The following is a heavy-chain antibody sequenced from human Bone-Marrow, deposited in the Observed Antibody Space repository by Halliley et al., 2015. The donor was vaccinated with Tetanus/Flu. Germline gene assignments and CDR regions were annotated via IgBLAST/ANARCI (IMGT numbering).Heavy chain of an antibody. J-gene: IGHJ6*02. V-gene: IGHV4-30-4*01. CDR3: ARDSKTSLGDSPSYYYGLDV. D-gene: IGHD2-21*02. Sequence: YSGSTNYNPSLRGRLSISVDPSKNQFSLKLSSVTAADTAVYYCARDSKTSLGDSPSYYYGLDVWGQGTAVTVSS. CDR2: YSGST.